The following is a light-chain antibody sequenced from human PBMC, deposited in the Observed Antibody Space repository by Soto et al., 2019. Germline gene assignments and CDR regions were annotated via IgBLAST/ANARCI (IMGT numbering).Light chain of an antibody. J-gene: IGKJ1*01. CDR1: QNIYSN. V-gene: IGKV1-5*01. Sequence: MRKAATTVSVSTEKRATFSCRPSQNIYSNIAWYQQRPGKAPKLLIYDVSSLQSGVPSRFSGSGSGTEFTLTISSLQPDDFATYYCQQYNSYSWTFGQGTKVDIK. CDR2: DVS. CDR3: QQYNSYSWT.